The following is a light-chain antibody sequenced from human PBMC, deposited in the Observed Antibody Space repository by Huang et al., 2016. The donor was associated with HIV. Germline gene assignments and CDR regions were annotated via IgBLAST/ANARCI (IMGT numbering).Light chain of an antibody. CDR3: QQYNNWPT. J-gene: IGKJ5*01. Sequence: EIVMTQSPATLSVSPGERATLSFRASQSASSHLAWYQQKPGQAPSLLIYGASTRATGIPARFSGSGSGTEFTLTISSLQSEDFAIYYCQQYNNWPTFGHGTRLEIK. CDR1: QSASSH. V-gene: IGKV3-15*01. CDR2: GAS.